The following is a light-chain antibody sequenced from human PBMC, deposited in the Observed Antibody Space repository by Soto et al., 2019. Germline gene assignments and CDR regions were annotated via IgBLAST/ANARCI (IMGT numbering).Light chain of an antibody. CDR3: QQYGSSPIT. Sequence: EVVLTQSPGTLSLSPGERATLSCRASQSVSNNYLAWYQQKPGQAPRLLIFGASGRATGIPDRFSGSGSGTDFTLTISRLEPEDFAVYYCQQYGSSPITFGGGPRVEIK. CDR1: QSVSNNY. J-gene: IGKJ4*01. V-gene: IGKV3-20*01. CDR2: GAS.